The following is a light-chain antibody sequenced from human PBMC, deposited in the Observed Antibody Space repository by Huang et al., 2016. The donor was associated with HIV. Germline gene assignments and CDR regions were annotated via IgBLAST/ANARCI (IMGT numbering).Light chain of an antibody. V-gene: IGKV3-11*01. CDR2: DAS. CDR1: QSIGTY. Sequence: EIVLTQSPVTLSLSPGERATLSCSASQSIGTYLAWYQQRVGLAPRLLIYDASNRATGIPARFSGSGSGTDFTLTISSLEPEDFAVYYCQYRANWGFGPGTKVDIK. CDR3: QYRANWG. J-gene: IGKJ3*01.